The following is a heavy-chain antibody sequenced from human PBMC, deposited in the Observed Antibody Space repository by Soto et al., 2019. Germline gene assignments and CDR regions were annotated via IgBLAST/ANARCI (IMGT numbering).Heavy chain of an antibody. V-gene: IGHV3-9*01. CDR1: GFTFDDYA. Sequence: EVQLVESGGGLAQPGRSLRLSCAASGFTFDDYAMHWVRQAPGKGLEWVSGINWNSGSIGYADSVKGRFTISRDNAKNYLYLQMNSLRAEDSGLYYCAKDMRDVNIVGKIRYLDSWGQGTLVTVSS. CDR2: INWNSGSI. J-gene: IGHJ4*02. D-gene: IGHD5-12*01. CDR3: AKDMRDVNIVGKIRYLDS.